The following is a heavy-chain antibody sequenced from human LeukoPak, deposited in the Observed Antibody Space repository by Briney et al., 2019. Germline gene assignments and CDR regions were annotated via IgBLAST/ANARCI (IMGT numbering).Heavy chain of an antibody. CDR1: GYTFTSYY. Sequence: ASVKVSCKASGYTFTSYYMHWVRQAPGQGLEWMGIINPSGGSTSYVQKFRGRVTMTRDTSTSTVYMELSSLRSEDTAVYYCARGGNPLYGLDCWGQGALVTVSS. CDR2: INPSGGST. CDR3: ARGGNPLYGLDC. V-gene: IGHV1-46*01. J-gene: IGHJ4*02. D-gene: IGHD1-14*01.